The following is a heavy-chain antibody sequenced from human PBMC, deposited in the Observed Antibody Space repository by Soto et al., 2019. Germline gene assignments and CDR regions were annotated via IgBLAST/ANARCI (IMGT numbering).Heavy chain of an antibody. J-gene: IGHJ4*02. CDR2: IYYSGST. Sequence: SETLSLTCTVSGGSISSYYWSWIRQPPGKGLEWIGYIYYSGSTNYNPSLKSRVTISVDTSKNQFSLKLSSVTAADTAVYYCARGYGSGSWPDYWGQGTLVTVSS. CDR3: ARGYGSGSWPDY. CDR1: GGSISSYY. V-gene: IGHV4-59*01. D-gene: IGHD3-10*01.